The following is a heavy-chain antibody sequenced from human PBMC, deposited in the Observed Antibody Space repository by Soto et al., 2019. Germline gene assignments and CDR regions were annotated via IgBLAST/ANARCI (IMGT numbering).Heavy chain of an antibody. J-gene: IGHJ6*02. CDR2: IYPGDSDT. D-gene: IGHD6-6*01. Sequence: PVESLKISCKGSGYIFTSYWIWCILQMPGKGLEWMGIIYPGDSDTRYSPSFQGQVTISADKSISTAYLQWSSLKASDTAMYYCARSYSSGYYYYGMDVWGQGTTVTVSS. CDR3: ARSYSSGYYYYGMDV. CDR1: GYIFTSYW. V-gene: IGHV5-51*01.